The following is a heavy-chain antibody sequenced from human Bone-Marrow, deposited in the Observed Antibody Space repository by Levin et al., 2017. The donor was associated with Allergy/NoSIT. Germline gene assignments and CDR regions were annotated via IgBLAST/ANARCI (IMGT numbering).Heavy chain of an antibody. CDR3: ALLSSSDPSLDL. CDR1: GFIFSDYS. J-gene: IGHJ2*01. CDR2: ISTTSTYI. Sequence: GESLKISCAASGFIFSDYSIHWVRQAPGKGLEWVSFISTTSTYIYYADPVKGRFTISRDNAKNSLFLQMNSLKAEDTAVYYCALLSSSDPSLDLWGRGTLVTVSS. V-gene: IGHV3-21*01. D-gene: IGHD2-2*01.